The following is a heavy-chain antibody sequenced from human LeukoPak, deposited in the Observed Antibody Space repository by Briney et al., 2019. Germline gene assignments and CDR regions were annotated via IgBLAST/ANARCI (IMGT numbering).Heavy chain of an antibody. Sequence: GGSLRLSCAASGFTFSSYGMHWVRQAPGKGLEWVAVIWYDGSNKYYAGSVKGRFTISRDNSKNTLYLQMNSLRAEDTAVYYCAKDLYDSSGPFDYWGQGTLVTVSS. J-gene: IGHJ4*02. CDR3: AKDLYDSSGPFDY. D-gene: IGHD3-22*01. V-gene: IGHV3-33*06. CDR1: GFTFSSYG. CDR2: IWYDGSNK.